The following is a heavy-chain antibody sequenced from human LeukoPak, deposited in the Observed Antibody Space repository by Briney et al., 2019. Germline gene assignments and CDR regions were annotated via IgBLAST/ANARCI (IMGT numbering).Heavy chain of an antibody. CDR2: INTNTGNP. CDR1: GYNFSEHA. D-gene: IGHD4-23*01. Sequence: GASVKVSCKASGYNFSEHAMNWVRQAPGQGLEWMGWINTNTGNPTYAQGFTGRFVFSLDTSVSTAYLQISSLKAEDTAVYYCARDRWASIPRRAFDIWGQGTMVTVSS. CDR3: ARDRWASIPRRAFDI. V-gene: IGHV7-4-1*02. J-gene: IGHJ3*02.